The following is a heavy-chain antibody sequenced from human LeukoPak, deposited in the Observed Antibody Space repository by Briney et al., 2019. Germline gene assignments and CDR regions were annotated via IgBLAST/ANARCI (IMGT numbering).Heavy chain of an antibody. Sequence: SVKVSCKASGGTFSSYAISWVRQAPGQGLEWMGGIIPIFGTANYAQKFQGRVTITANESTSTAYMELSSLRSEDTAVYYCARDRAVKRWLQLYAFDIWGQGTMVTVSS. CDR2: IIPIFGTA. D-gene: IGHD5-24*01. CDR3: ARDRAVKRWLQLYAFDI. J-gene: IGHJ3*02. CDR1: GGTFSSYA. V-gene: IGHV1-69*13.